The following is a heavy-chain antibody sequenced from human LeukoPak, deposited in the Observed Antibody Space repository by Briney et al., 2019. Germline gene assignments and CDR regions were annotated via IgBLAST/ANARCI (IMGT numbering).Heavy chain of an antibody. CDR2: INAGNGNT. V-gene: IGHV1-3*01. CDR1: GYTFTSYA. CDR3: ARDHRYGFWSGYYGPQPLFDP. J-gene: IGHJ5*02. Sequence: ASVKVSCKASGYTFTSYAMHWVRQAPGQRLEWMGWINAGNGNTKYSQKFQGRVTITRDTSASTAYMELSSLRSEDTAVYYCARDHRYGFWSGYYGPQPLFDPWGQGTLVTVSS. D-gene: IGHD3-3*01.